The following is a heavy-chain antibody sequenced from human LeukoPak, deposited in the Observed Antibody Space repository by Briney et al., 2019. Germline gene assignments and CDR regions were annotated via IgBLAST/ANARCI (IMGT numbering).Heavy chain of an antibody. V-gene: IGHV3-66*01. CDR1: GFTVSSNY. CDR3: AGGVTIVRGTSKHFDY. J-gene: IGHJ4*02. Sequence: GGSLRLSCAASGFTVSSNYMSWVRQAPGEGLEWVSVIYSGGSTYYADSVKGRFTISRDNSKNTLYLQMNSLRAEDTAVYYCAGGVTIVRGTSKHFDYWGQGTLVTVSS. D-gene: IGHD3-10*01. CDR2: IYSGGST.